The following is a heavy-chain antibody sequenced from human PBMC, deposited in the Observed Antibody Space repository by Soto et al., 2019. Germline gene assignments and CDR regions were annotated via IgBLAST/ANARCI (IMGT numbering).Heavy chain of an antibody. V-gene: IGHV2-5*02. CDR2: IYWDDDK. J-gene: IGHJ4*02. D-gene: IGHD3-3*01. CDR1: GFSLTTSGVG. Sequence: QITLKESGPTVVKPTETLTLTSSFSGFSLTTSGVGVGWFRQSPGKPPARLELIYWDDDKRYSTSLKSRLTITKDTTKNQVVLTMATVDPADTASYYCAHRVLRTVFGLVTTTAIYFDFWGQGTPVVVSS. CDR3: AHRVLRTVFGLVTTTAIYFDF.